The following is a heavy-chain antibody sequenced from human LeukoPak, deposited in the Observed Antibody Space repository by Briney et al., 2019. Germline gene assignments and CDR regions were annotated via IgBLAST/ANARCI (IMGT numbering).Heavy chain of an antibody. V-gene: IGHV3-23*01. J-gene: IGHJ4*02. D-gene: IGHD6-13*01. CDR1: GFTFSSHA. CDR3: VGPPPGYSSSWFYFHS. Sequence: GGSLRLSCAASGFTFSSHAMSWVRKAPGRGLGWVSGIMGSGSSTFYADSVKGRFTISRDSSKNTLYLQMNSLRVEDTAMYYCVGPPPGYSSSWFYFHSWGQGTLVTVSS. CDR2: IMGSGSST.